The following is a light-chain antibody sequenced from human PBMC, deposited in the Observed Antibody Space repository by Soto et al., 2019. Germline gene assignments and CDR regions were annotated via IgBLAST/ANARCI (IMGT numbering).Light chain of an antibody. V-gene: IGLV2-14*01. CDR2: DVS. Sequence: QSALTQPASVSGSPGQSITISCTGTSSDVGGYNYVSWYQQHPGKAPKLMIYDVSNRPSGVSNRFSGSKSGNTASLTISGLQAEDESFYYCSPYTCTISYVFAT. CDR1: SSDVGGYNY. CDR3: SPYTCTISYV. J-gene: IGLJ1*01.